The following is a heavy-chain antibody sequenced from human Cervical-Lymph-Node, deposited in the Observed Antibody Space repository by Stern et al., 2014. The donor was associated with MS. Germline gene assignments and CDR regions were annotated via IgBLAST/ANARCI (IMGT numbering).Heavy chain of an antibody. J-gene: IGHJ4*02. CDR1: GFTFSSYA. D-gene: IGHD3-10*01. CDR2: ISYDGSNK. Sequence: VQLVESGGGVVQPGRSLRLSCAASGFTFSSYAMHWVRQAPGKGLEWVAVISYDGSNKYYADSVKGRFTISRDNSKNTLYLQMNSLRAEDTAVYYCARGVLLGVLRYWGQGTLVTVSS. CDR3: ARGVLLGVLRY. V-gene: IGHV3-30*01.